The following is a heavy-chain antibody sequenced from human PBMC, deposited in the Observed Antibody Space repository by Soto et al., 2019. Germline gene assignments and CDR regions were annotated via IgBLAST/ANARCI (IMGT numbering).Heavy chain of an antibody. V-gene: IGHV5-10-1*01. J-gene: IGHJ6*04. CDR2: IDPSDSYT. D-gene: IGHD4-17*01. CDR1: GYSFTSYW. CDR3: ARKVPTTWSYCNSMDG. Sequence: GESLTISCKGSGYSFTSYWISWVRQMPGKGLEWMGRIDPSDSYTNYSPSFQGHVTISADKSISTAYLQWSSLKASDTAMYYCARKVPTTWSYCNSMDGWRRGTTVTVAS.